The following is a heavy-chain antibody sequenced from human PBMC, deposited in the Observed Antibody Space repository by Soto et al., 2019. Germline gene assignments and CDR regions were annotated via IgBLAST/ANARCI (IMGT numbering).Heavy chain of an antibody. D-gene: IGHD5-18*01. CDR1: GGSFTSYW. J-gene: IGHJ6*02. V-gene: IGHV5-10-1*01. CDR3: AIHGGYGYGSKYCYGMDV. CDR2: IDPSDSYT. Sequence: PVESAKISSQVSGGSFTSYWISWVRQMHGKGLAWMGRIDPSDSYTNYSPFFQGHVTISADKSISTAYLQWSSLKASDTAMYYCAIHGGYGYGSKYCYGMDVWGQGTTVTGSS.